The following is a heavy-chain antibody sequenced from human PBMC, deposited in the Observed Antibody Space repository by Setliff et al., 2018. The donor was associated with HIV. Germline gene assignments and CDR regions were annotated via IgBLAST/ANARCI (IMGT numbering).Heavy chain of an antibody. Sequence: SETLSLTCTVSGGSISSSSYYWGWIRQPPGKGLEWIGSMYYSGSTYYNPSLKSRVTISVDTSKNQFSPKLSSVTAADTAVYYCALSSGSYYNALDNWGQGTLVTVSS. CDR3: ALSSGSYYNALDN. V-gene: IGHV4-39*01. CDR2: MYYSGST. J-gene: IGHJ4*02. CDR1: GGSISSSSYY. D-gene: IGHD3-10*01.